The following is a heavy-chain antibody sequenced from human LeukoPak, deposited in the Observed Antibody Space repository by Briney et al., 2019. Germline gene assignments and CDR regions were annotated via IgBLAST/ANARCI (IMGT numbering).Heavy chain of an antibody. J-gene: IGHJ4*02. CDR2: INHSGST. CDR1: GGSFSGYY. Sequence: SETLSLTCAAYGGSFSGYYWSWIRQPPGKGLEWIGEINHSGSTNYNPSLKSRVTISVDTSKNQFSLKLSSVAAADTAVYYCARVVVTAQIDYWGQGTLVTVSS. CDR3: ARVVVTAQIDY. V-gene: IGHV4-34*01. D-gene: IGHD2-21*02.